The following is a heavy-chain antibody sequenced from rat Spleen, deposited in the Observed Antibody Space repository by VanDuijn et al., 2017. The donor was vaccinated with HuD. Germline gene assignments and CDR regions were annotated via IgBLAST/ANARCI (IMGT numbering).Heavy chain of an antibody. J-gene: IGHJ2*01. D-gene: IGHD1-2*01. V-gene: IGHV5-31*01. CDR2: ISNTGDT. CDR1: GITFNNYW. Sequence: EVQLVESGGGLVQPGRSLKLSCVASGITFNNYWMTWIRQAPGKGLEWVASISNTGDTFYPDSVKGRFTVSRDNAKSTLYLQMDSLRSDDTATYYCARHGYRDYSSYIYFDYWGQGVMVTVSS. CDR3: ARHGYRDYSSYIYFDY.